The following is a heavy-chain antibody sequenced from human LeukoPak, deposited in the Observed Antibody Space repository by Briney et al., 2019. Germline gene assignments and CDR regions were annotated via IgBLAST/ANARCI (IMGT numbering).Heavy chain of an antibody. CDR1: GYNFTNYW. CDR2: IYPTDSDT. Sequence: GESLKISCQGSGYNFTNYWIGWVRQMPGKGLEWMGIIYPTDSDTRYSPSFQGQVTISADKSISTAYLQWSSLKASDTAIFYCARRDDSGSNDYWGQGTLVTVSS. CDR3: ARRDDSGSNDY. V-gene: IGHV5-51*01. J-gene: IGHJ4*02. D-gene: IGHD3-10*01.